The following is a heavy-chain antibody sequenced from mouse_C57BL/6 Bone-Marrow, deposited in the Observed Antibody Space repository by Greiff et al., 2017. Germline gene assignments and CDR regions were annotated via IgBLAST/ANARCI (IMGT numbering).Heavy chain of an antibody. J-gene: IGHJ4*01. CDR3: ARWGCFYAMDY. V-gene: IGHV5-6*01. CDR1: GFTFSSYG. Sequence: EVKLVESGGDLVQPGGSLKLSCAASGFTFSSYGMSWVRQTPDKRLEWVATISSGGSYTYYLDCVKGRFIISRDNAKNILYLQMSSLKSEDTGMCYCARWGCFYAMDYWGQGTSVTVSS. CDR2: ISSGGSYT.